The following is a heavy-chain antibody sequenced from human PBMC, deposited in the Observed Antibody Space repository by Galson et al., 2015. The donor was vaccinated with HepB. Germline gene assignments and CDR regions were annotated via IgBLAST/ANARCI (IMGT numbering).Heavy chain of an antibody. D-gene: IGHD6-13*01. Sequence: SLRLSCAASGFTFSSYGMHWVRQAPGKGLGWVAVIPYDGSNKYYADSVKGRFTISRDNSKNTLYLQMNSLRAEDTAVYYCAKSIGYSSSWYAIHYYYYYGIDVWGQGTTVTVSS. CDR2: IPYDGSNK. CDR3: AKSIGYSSSWYAIHYYYYYGIDV. V-gene: IGHV3-30*18. CDR1: GFTFSSYG. J-gene: IGHJ6*02.